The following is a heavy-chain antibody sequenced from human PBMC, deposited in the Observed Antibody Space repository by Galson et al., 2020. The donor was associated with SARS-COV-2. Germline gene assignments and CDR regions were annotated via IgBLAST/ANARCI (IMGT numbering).Heavy chain of an antibody. CDR3: ARVRVYCSSISCYEVGFDP. D-gene: IGHD2-2*01. V-gene: IGHV4-31*03. CDR2: IYYSGST. CDR1: GGSISSGGYY. J-gene: IGHJ5*02. Sequence: SETLSLTCTVSGGSISSGGYYWSWIRQHPGKGLEWIGYIYYSGSTYYNPSLQSRVTISVDTSKNQFSLKLSSVTAADTAGDYCARVRVYCSSISCYEVGFDPWGQGTLVTVSS.